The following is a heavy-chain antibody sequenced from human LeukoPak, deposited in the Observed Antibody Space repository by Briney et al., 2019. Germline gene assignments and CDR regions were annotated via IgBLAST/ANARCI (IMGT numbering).Heavy chain of an antibody. V-gene: IGHV3-23*01. Sequence: GGSLRLSCAASGFTFSSYAMSWVRQAPGKGLEWVSAISGSGGSTYYADSVKGRFTISRDNSKNTLYLQMNSLRAEDTAVYYCANRLQGVVVIKRGNWFDPWGQGTLVTVSS. CDR2: ISGSGGST. D-gene: IGHD3-22*01. CDR3: ANRLQGVVVIKRGNWFDP. J-gene: IGHJ5*02. CDR1: GFTFSSYA.